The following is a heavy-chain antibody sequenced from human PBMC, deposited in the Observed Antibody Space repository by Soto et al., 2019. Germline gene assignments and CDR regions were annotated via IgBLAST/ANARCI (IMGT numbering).Heavy chain of an antibody. D-gene: IGHD3-3*01. CDR1: GFTFSGSA. Sequence: PVGSLRLSCAASGFTFSGSAMHWVRQASGKGLEWVGRIRTKANNYATAYAVSVKGRFTISRDDSRNTAYLQMNSLKTEDTAVYYCARRPYDFWSGHPKGLDYWGQGTVVTVSS. CDR2: IRTKANNYAT. V-gene: IGHV3-73*01. CDR3: ARRPYDFWSGHPKGLDY. J-gene: IGHJ4*02.